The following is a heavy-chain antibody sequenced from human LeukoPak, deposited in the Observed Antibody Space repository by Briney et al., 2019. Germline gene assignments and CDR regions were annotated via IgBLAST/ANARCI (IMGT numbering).Heavy chain of an antibody. CDR1: GFAFSSYD. V-gene: IGHV3-13*01. D-gene: IGHD3-10*01. J-gene: IGHJ4*02. CDR3: ARAASYNYNNGPYLFDS. Sequence: PGGSLRLSCAASGFAFSSYDMHWVRQASGKGLEWVSGIGAFGDTYYGVAVRGRFTISRDKAKNSLYLQMNSLGAGDTAVYFCARAASYNYNNGPYLFDSWGQGTLVAVSS. CDR2: IGAFGDT.